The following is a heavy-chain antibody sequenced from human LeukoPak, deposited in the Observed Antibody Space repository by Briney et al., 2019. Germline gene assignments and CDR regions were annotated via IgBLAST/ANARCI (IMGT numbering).Heavy chain of an antibody. CDR2: IIPILGTA. CDR1: GGTFSSYA. V-gene: IGHV1-69*13. Sequence: GASVKGSCKASGGTFSSYAISWVRQAPGQGLEWMGGIIPILGTANYAQKYQGRVTITADESTSTAYMELSSLRSEDTAVYYSARVTNGDALDIWGQGKMVTVSS. CDR3: ARVTNGDALDI. D-gene: IGHD1-1*01. J-gene: IGHJ3*02.